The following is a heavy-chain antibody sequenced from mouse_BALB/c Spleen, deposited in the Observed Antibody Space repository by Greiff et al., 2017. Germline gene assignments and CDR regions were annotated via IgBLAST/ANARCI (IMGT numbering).Heavy chain of an antibody. V-gene: IGHV5-9-3*01. CDR1: GFTFSSYA. CDR2: ISSGGSYT. Sequence: EVHLVESGGGLVKPGGSLKLSCAASGFTFSSYAMSWVRQTPEKRLEWVATISSGGSYTYYPDSVKGRFTISRDNAKNTLYLQMSSLRSEDTAMYYCARHDGSSYWYFDVWGAGTTVTVSS. CDR3: ARHDGSSYWYFDV. D-gene: IGHD1-1*01. J-gene: IGHJ1*01.